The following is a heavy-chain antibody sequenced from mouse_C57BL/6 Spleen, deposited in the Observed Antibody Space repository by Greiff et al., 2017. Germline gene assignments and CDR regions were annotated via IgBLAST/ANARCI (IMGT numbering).Heavy chain of an antibody. J-gene: IGHJ1*03. V-gene: IGHV1-39*01. CDR1: GYSFTDYN. CDR2: INPNYGTT. CDR3: ARGGLYYDYDVGYFDV. D-gene: IGHD2-4*01. Sequence: EVKLMESGPELVKPGASVKISCKASGYSFTDYNMNWVKQSNGKRLEWIGVINPNYGTTSYNPKFKGKATLTVDQSSSTAYMQLNSLTSEDSAVYYCARGGLYYDYDVGYFDVWGTGTTVTVSS.